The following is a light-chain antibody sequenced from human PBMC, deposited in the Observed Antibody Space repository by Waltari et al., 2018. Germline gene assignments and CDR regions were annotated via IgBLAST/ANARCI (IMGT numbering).Light chain of an antibody. CDR2: DAS. V-gene: IGKV3-11*01. CDR1: QSVCGN. Sequence: EIVLTQSPATLPLSPGQRGTLSCRASQSVCGNLAWYQQKPGQARRLLIYDASNRATGIPARFSGSGSGTDFTLTISSLEPEDFAVYYCQQRRTWPSITFGQGTRLEI. CDR3: QQRRTWPSIT. J-gene: IGKJ5*01.